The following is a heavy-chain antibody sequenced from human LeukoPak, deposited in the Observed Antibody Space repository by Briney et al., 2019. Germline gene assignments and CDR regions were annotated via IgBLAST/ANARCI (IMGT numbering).Heavy chain of an antibody. CDR2: IYYSGST. J-gene: IGHJ5*02. D-gene: IGHD5-18*01. CDR1: GGSISSYY. Sequence: SETLSLTCTVSGGSISSYYWSWIRQPPGKGLEWIGYIYYSGSTNYNPSLKSRVTILVDTSKNQFSLKLSSVTAADTAVYYCARLMMDTAMALNWFGPWGQGTLVTVSS. V-gene: IGHV4-59*08. CDR3: ARLMMDTAMALNWFGP.